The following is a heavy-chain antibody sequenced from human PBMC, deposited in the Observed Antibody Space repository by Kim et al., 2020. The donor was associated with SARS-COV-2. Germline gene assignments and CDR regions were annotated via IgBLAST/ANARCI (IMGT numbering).Heavy chain of an antibody. CDR3: ARQVYDSSGYPGGFDY. V-gene: IGHV4-39*01. CDR1: GGSISSSSYY. J-gene: IGHJ4*02. Sequence: SETLSLTCTVSGGSISSSSYYWGWIRQPQGKGLEWIGSIYYSGSTYYNPSLKSRVTISVDTSKNQFSLKLSSVTAADTAVYYCARQVYDSSGYPGGFDYWGTRTLVTVSS. D-gene: IGHD3-22*01. CDR2: IYYSGST.